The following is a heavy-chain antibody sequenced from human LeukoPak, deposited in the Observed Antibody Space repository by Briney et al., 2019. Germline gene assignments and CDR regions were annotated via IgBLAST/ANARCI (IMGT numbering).Heavy chain of an antibody. D-gene: IGHD1-26*01. V-gene: IGHV3-7*01. CDR3: ARDPVEWELLLDY. J-gene: IGHJ4*02. CDR2: MNIDGSEK. Sequence: GGSLRLSCAASGFTFSSYWMGWVRQAPGKRLEWVANMNIDGSEKYYADSAKGRFTISRDNARNSVYLQMSSLRVEDTAVYYCARDPVEWELLLDYWGQGTLVTVSS. CDR1: GFTFSSYW.